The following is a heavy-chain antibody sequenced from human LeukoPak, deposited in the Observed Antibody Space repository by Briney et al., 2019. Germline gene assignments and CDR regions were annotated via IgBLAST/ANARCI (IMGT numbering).Heavy chain of an antibody. CDR3: AREVEAAGRGFDP. D-gene: IGHD6-13*01. CDR2: ISSSGSI. Sequence: SETLSLTCTVSSGSISNYYWSWIRQSAGKGLEWIGRISSSGSINYNPSLKSRVTMSVGTSKNRFSLNLTSVTAADTAVYYCAREVEAAGRGFDPWGQGTLVTVCS. V-gene: IGHV4-4*07. J-gene: IGHJ5*02. CDR1: SGSISNYY.